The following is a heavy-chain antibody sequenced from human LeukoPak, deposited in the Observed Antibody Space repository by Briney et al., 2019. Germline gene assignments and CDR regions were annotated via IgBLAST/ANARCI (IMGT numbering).Heavy chain of an antibody. Sequence: GRSLRLSCAVSGFTFSTYGMHWVRQAPGKGLEWVAIISYDGGNAYYADSVKGRFTISRDNSKNTLYLQMNSLRAEDTAVYYCGRLESSAFDYWGQGTLVTVSS. CDR3: GRLESSAFDY. D-gene: IGHD1-1*01. CDR1: GFTFSTYG. V-gene: IGHV3-30*03. CDR2: ISYDGGNA. J-gene: IGHJ4*02.